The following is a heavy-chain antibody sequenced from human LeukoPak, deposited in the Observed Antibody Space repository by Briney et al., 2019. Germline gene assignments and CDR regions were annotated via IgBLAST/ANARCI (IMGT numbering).Heavy chain of an antibody. D-gene: IGHD1-1*01. CDR3: AGYDPDN. CDR1: GGPFSGYY. CDR2: INHIGST. Sequence: PSETLYLTCAVSGGPFSGYYWSWIRQPPGKGLEWIWEINHIGSTNYNPSPKSRVTISVETSTSQSYLMLNSITAADTAVFYCAGYDPDNWGQGTLGTVSS. V-gene: IGHV4-34*01. J-gene: IGHJ4*02.